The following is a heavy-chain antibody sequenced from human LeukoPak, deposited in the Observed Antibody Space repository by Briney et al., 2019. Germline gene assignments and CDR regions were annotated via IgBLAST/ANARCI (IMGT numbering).Heavy chain of an antibody. D-gene: IGHD3-10*01. CDR2: INSDGSST. CDR3: ARGYYGSGSIYY. Sequence: GGSLRLSCAASGFTSSSYWMHWVRQAPGKGPVWVSRINSDGSSTSYADSVKGRFTISRDNAKNTLYLQMNSLRAEDTAVYYCARGYYGSGSIYYWGQGTLVTVSS. CDR1: GFTSSSYW. V-gene: IGHV3-74*01. J-gene: IGHJ4*02.